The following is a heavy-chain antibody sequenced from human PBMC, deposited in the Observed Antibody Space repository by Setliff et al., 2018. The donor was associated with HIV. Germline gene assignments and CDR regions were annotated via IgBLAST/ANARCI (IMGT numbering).Heavy chain of an antibody. V-gene: IGHV3-30*02. J-gene: IGHJ4*02. D-gene: IGHD3-10*01. CDR2: IRYDGSDK. CDR1: GFTFSNYA. CDR3: AKDYKTITMVRGVKEGLDY. Sequence: PGGSLRLSCAASGFTFSNYAMHWVRQAPGKGLEWVAFIRYDGSDKYYADSVKGRFTISRDNFKNTVYLQMSSLRSEDTAVYYCAKDYKTITMVRGVKEGLDYWGQGTLVTVSS.